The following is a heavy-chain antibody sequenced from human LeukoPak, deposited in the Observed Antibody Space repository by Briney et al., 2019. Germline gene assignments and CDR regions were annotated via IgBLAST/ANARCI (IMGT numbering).Heavy chain of an antibody. V-gene: IGHV3-48*02. CDR3: ARGGYCSSGNCFVLAAEFDY. CDR2: ISSSGSSK. CDR1: GFTFSTYS. Sequence: GGSLRLSCAASGFTFSTYSMTWVRQAPGKGLEWVSYISSSGSSKYYADSVKGRFTISRDNANNSLYLQMNSLSDEDTAVYHCARGGYCSSGNCFVLAAEFDYWGQGTLVTVSS. D-gene: IGHD2-15*01. J-gene: IGHJ4*02.